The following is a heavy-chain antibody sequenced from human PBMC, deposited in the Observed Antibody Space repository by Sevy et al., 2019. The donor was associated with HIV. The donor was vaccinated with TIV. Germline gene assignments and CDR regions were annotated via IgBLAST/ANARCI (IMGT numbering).Heavy chain of an antibody. CDR3: ARVRYKYGSYYFDY. D-gene: IGHD5-18*01. J-gene: IGHJ4*02. V-gene: IGHV3-11*06. CDR2: ISTSSTYT. Sequence: GGSLRLSCSASGFTFSDYYMSWIRQAPGKGLEWVSYISTSSTYTNHADSVKGRFTISRDNAINSLYLQMNSLRAEDTAVYFCARVRYKYGSYYFDYWGQGTLVTVSS. CDR1: GFTFSDYY.